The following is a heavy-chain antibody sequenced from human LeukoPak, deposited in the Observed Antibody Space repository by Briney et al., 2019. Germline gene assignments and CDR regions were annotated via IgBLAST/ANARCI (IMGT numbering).Heavy chain of an antibody. CDR1: GYTFTSYG. J-gene: IGHJ5*02. CDR2: ISAYNGNT. Sequence: ASVKVSCKASGYTFTSYGISWVRQAPGQGLEWMGWISAYNGNTNYAQKLQGRVTMTTDTSTSTAYMELRSLGSDDTAVYYCARDNAGSDFWSGYYYNWFDPWGQGTLVTVSS. CDR3: ARDNAGSDFWSGYYYNWFDP. D-gene: IGHD3-3*01. V-gene: IGHV1-18*01.